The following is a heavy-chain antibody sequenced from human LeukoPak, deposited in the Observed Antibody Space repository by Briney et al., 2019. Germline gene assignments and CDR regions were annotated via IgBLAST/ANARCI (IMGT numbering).Heavy chain of an antibody. CDR2: ISGSGGST. J-gene: IGHJ4*02. D-gene: IGHD5-18*01. CDR3: AKGPDTAMDPAYFDY. CDR1: GFTFSSYA. Sequence: AGSLRLSCAASGFTFSSYAMSWVRQAPGKGLEWVSDISGSGGSTYYADSAKGRFTISRDNSKNTLNLQMNSLRAEDTAVYYCAKGPDTAMDPAYFDYWGQGTLVTVSS. V-gene: IGHV3-23*01.